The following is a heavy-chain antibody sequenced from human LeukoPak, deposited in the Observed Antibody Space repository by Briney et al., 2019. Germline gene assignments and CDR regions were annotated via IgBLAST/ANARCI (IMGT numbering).Heavy chain of an antibody. J-gene: IGHJ4*02. Sequence: ASVKVSCKVSGYTLTELSMHWVRQAPGKGLEWMGGFDPEAGETIYAQKFQGRVTMTEDTSTDTAYMELSSLRSEDTAVYYCATDYGYYGDDGGFDYWGQGTLVTVSS. V-gene: IGHV1-24*01. CDR3: ATDYGYYGDDGGFDY. D-gene: IGHD4-17*01. CDR1: GYTLTELS. CDR2: FDPEAGET.